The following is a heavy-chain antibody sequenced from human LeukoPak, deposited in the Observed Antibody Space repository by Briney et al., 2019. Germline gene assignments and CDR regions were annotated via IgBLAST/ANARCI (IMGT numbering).Heavy chain of an antibody. Sequence: VGCLRLSCAASGFTFSSYAMSWVREAPGKGLGWVSAICGSGGSTYYADTVKGRFNISRDNPKNTLYVQKNSLRDEDTAVYYCAKGPLAFDIWGQGTMVTVSS. V-gene: IGHV3-23*01. CDR3: AKGPLAFDI. CDR2: ICGSGGST. J-gene: IGHJ3*02. CDR1: GFTFSSYA.